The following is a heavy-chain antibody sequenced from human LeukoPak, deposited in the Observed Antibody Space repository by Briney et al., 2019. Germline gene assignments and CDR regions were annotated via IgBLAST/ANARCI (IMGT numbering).Heavy chain of an antibody. Sequence: PGGSLRLSCAASGFSFSDSEMNWVRQAPGKGLEWVSHISGSSATIYYADSVKGRFTISRDNSRNAVFLQMGGLRIEDMAVYYCARVKMRATVSDYYYYYMDVWGKGTTVTVSS. V-gene: IGHV3-48*01. CDR3: ARVKMRATVSDYYYYYMDV. J-gene: IGHJ6*03. D-gene: IGHD1-26*01. CDR1: GFSFSDSE. CDR2: ISGSSATI.